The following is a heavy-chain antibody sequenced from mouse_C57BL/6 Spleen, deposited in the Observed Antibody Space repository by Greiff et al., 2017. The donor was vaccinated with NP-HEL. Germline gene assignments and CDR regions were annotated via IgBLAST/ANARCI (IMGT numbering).Heavy chain of an antibody. Sequence: QVQLKQPGAELVKPGASVKLSCKASGYTFTSYWMHWVKQRPGQGLEWIGMIHPNSGSTNYNEKFKSKATLTVDKSSSTAYMQLSSLTSEDSAVYYCARGQLLRYFDYWGQGTTLTVSS. CDR3: ARGQLLRYFDY. J-gene: IGHJ2*01. V-gene: IGHV1-64*01. CDR1: GYTFTSYW. D-gene: IGHD1-1*01. CDR2: IHPNSGST.